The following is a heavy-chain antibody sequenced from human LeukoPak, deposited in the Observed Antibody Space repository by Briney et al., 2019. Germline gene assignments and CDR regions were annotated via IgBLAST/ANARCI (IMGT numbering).Heavy chain of an antibody. CDR1: GFTFSSYG. CDR2: IRYDGSNK. J-gene: IGHJ5*02. D-gene: IGHD6-6*01. Sequence: PGGSLRLSCAASGFTFSSYGMHWVRQAPGKGLEWVAFIRYDGSNKYYADSMKGRFTITRDNSKNTLYLQMNSLRAEDTAVYYCAKGGQLVPNNWFDPWGQGTLVTVSS. CDR3: AKGGQLVPNNWFDP. V-gene: IGHV3-30*02.